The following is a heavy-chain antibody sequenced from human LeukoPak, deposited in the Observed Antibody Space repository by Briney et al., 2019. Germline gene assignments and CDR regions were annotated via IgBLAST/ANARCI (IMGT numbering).Heavy chain of an antibody. D-gene: IGHD3-10*02. CDR2: ISGSGGST. V-gene: IGHV3-23*01. J-gene: IGHJ3*02. CDR3: AKALFYERARITMSPPVRHDAFDI. Sequence: GGSLRLSCAASGFTFSSYAMSWDRQAPGKGLEWVSTISGSGGSTYYADSVKGRFTISRDNSKNTLYLQMNSLRAEDTAVYYCAKALFYERARITMSPPVRHDAFDIWGQGTMVTVSS. CDR1: GFTFSSYA.